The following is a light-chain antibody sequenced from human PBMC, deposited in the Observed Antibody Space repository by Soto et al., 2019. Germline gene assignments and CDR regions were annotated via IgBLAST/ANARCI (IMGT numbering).Light chain of an antibody. CDR3: QQFNTAPLT. CDR1: QDISVY. Sequence: DIQMTQSPSSLSASVGDRVTITCRASQDISVYLAWYQQKPGKVPKRLIYSASTLQSGVPSRFSGSGSGTDFTLTISSLQPEDVATDFCQQFNTAPLTFGQGTRLEIK. J-gene: IGKJ5*01. CDR2: SAS. V-gene: IGKV1-27*01.